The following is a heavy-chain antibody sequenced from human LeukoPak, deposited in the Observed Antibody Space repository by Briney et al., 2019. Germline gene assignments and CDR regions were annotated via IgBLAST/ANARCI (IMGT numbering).Heavy chain of an antibody. CDR2: ISSSSSYI. CDR1: GFTFSSYS. CDR3: ARFYVAVAGTGDYFDY. D-gene: IGHD6-19*01. J-gene: IGHJ4*02. Sequence: PGGSLRLSCAASGFTFSSYSMNWVRQAPGKGLEWVSSISSSSSYIYYADSVKGRFTISRDNAKNSLYLQMNSLRAEDTAVYYCARFYVAVAGTGDYFDYWGQGTLVTVSS. V-gene: IGHV3-21*01.